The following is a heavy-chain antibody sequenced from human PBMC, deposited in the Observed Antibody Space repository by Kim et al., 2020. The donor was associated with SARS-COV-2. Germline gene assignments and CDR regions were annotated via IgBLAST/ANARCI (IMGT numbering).Heavy chain of an antibody. Sequence: GGSLRLSCAASGFTFSSYSMNWVRQAPGKGLEWVSYISSSSSTIYYADSVKGRFTISRDNVKNSLYLQMNSLRDEDTAVYYCARDGGSGSYPYYYYGMDVWGQGTTVTVSS. CDR2: ISSSSSTI. CDR3: ARDGGSGSYPYYYYGMDV. CDR1: GFTFSSYS. J-gene: IGHJ6*02. V-gene: IGHV3-48*02. D-gene: IGHD3-10*01.